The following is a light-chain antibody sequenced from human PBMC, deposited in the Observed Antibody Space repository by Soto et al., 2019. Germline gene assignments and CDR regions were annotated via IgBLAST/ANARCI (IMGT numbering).Light chain of an antibody. V-gene: IGLV2-23*01. CDR1: SSDVGSYNL. CDR3: CSYAGTKGNV. Sequence: QSVLTQPASVSGSPGQSITISCTGTSSDVGSYNLVSWYQQNPGKAPKLMIYEGSKRPSGVSNRFSGSKSGNTASLTISGLQAEDEADYYCCSYAGTKGNVFGIGTKLTVL. CDR2: EGS. J-gene: IGLJ1*01.